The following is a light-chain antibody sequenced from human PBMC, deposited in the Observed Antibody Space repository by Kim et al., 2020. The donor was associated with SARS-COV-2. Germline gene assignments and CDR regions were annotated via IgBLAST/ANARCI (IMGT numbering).Light chain of an antibody. Sequence: LSPGERATLSCRASQSVGSNLAWYQQKPGQAPRLLIFVASTRAAGIPARFSGSGSGTEFTLTISSLQSEDCAVYYCQQYSNWPRTFGQGTKVDIK. CDR1: QSVGSN. CDR3: QQYSNWPRT. J-gene: IGKJ1*01. CDR2: VAS. V-gene: IGKV3-15*01.